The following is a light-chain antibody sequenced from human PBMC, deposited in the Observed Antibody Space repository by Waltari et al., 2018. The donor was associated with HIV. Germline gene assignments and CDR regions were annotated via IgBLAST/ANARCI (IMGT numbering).Light chain of an antibody. CDR2: EFN. V-gene: IGLV2-8*01. CDR3: SSFAGSNTVV. J-gene: IGLJ2*01. CDR1: SDDIGGYNY. Sequence: QSALTQPPSASGSLGQSVTISCSGTSDDIGGYNYVFWYQQYPAKAPKLLIYEFNKRPSGVPDRFSGSKSLNTASLTVSGLQAEDEAHYFCSSFAGSNTVVFGGGTKLTVL.